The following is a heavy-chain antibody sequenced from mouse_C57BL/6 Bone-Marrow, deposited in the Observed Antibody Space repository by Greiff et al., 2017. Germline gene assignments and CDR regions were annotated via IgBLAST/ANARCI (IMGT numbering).Heavy chain of an antibody. CDR1: GYTFTSYG. J-gene: IGHJ1*03. V-gene: IGHV1-81*01. Sequence: QVQLKESGAELARPGASVKLSCKASGYTFTSYGISWVKQRTGQGLEWIGEIYPRSGNPYYNEKFKGKATLTAATSSSTAYMELRSLTSEDSAVYFCTRSRYFDVWGTGTTVTVSS. CDR3: TRSRYFDV. CDR2: IYPRSGNP.